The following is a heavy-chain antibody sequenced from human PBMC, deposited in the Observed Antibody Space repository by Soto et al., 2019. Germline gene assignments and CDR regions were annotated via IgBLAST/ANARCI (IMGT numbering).Heavy chain of an antibody. CDR3: ASQSSYRIDY. CDR2: IFHSGAT. CDR1: GVSIGSGLW. J-gene: IGHJ4*02. D-gene: IGHD3-10*01. Sequence: QVQLQESGPGLVMPSGTLSLTCDVSGVSIGSGLWWSWVRQPPGEGLEWLGDIFHSGATNYNPSLRSRVTISLDNSKNQFSLKMSSVTAADTALYYCASQSSYRIDYWGQGILVTVTS. V-gene: IGHV4-4*02.